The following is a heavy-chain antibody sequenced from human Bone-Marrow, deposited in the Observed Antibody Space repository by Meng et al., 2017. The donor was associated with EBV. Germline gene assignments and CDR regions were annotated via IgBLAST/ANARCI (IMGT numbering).Heavy chain of an antibody. CDR2: IIPIFGTA. D-gene: IGHD1-26*01. Sequence: RVQSGAAGKKPWSSGKVSCKASGGTFSSYAISWVRQAPGQGLEWMGGIIPIFGTANYAQKFQGRVTITADESTSTAYMELSSLRSEDTAVYYCARDLVVGATSFHYWGQGTLVTVSS. CDR1: GGTFSSYA. CDR3: ARDLVVGATSFHY. V-gene: IGHV1-69*01. J-gene: IGHJ4*02.